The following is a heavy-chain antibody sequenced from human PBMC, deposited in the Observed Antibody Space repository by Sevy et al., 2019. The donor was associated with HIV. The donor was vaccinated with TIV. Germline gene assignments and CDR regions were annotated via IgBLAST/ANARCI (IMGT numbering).Heavy chain of an antibody. V-gene: IGHV3-21*01. Sequence: WGSLRLSCAASGFTFSSYSMNWVRQAPGKGLEWVSSISSSSSYIYYADTVKGRFTISRDNAKNSLYLQMNSLRAEDTAVYYGAGERGIVVVVAATQDAFDIWGQGTMVTV. CDR1: GFTFSSYS. J-gene: IGHJ3*02. CDR3: AGERGIVVVVAATQDAFDI. D-gene: IGHD2-15*01. CDR2: ISSSSSYI.